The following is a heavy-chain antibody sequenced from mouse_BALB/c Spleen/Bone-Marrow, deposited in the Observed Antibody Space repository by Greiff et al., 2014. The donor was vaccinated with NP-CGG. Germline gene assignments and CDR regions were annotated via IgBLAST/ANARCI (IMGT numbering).Heavy chain of an antibody. CDR1: GYTFTSYW. Sequence: VKLMESGAELVKPGASVKMSCKASGYTFTSYWMHWVKQRPGQGLEWIGVIDPSDSYTSYNQKFKGKATLTVDTSSSTAYMQLSSLTSEDSAVYYRTRGDYDWYFDVWGAGTTVTVSS. V-gene: IGHV1S127*01. CDR3: TRGDYDWYFDV. J-gene: IGHJ1*01. D-gene: IGHD2-4*01. CDR2: IDPSDSYT.